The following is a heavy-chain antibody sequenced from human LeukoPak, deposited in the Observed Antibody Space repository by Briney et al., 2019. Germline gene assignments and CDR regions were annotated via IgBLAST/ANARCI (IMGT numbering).Heavy chain of an antibody. Sequence: GGSLRLSCAASGFTYSDYAMSWVRQAPGKGLKWVSIMSGSGGTTYYARSVKGRFTISRDNSRNTLFLQMNSLRVEDTAVYYCAKALGGRDASNLWGQGALVTVSS. CDR3: AKALGGRDASNL. D-gene: IGHD5-24*01. CDR2: MSGSGGTT. J-gene: IGHJ5*02. CDR1: GFTYSDYA. V-gene: IGHV3-23*01.